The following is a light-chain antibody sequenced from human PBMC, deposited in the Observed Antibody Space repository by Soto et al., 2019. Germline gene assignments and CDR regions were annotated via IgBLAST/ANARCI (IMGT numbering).Light chain of an antibody. CDR2: GNS. J-gene: IGLJ2*01. V-gene: IGLV1-40*01. CDR3: QSYASSLSGSK. CDR1: SSNIGAGYD. Sequence: QSVLTQPPSVSGAPGQRVTISCTGSSSNIGAGYDVPWYQQLPGTAPKLLIYGNSNRPSGVPDRFSGSKSGTSASLAITGLQAEDEADYYCQSYASSLSGSKFGGGTKLTVL.